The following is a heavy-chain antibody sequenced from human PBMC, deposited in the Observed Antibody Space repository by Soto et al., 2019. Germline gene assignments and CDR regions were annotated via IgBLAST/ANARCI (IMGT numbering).Heavy chain of an antibody. Sequence: SETLSLTCTVSGGSISSGGYYWSWIRQHPGKGLEWIGYIYYSGSTYYNPSLKGRVTISVDTSKNQFSLKLSSVTAADTAVYYCARTTLNIAAAGNDYNWFDPWGQGTLVTVSS. V-gene: IGHV4-31*03. J-gene: IGHJ5*02. CDR2: IYYSGST. CDR3: ARTTLNIAAAGNDYNWFDP. CDR1: GGSISSGGYY. D-gene: IGHD6-13*01.